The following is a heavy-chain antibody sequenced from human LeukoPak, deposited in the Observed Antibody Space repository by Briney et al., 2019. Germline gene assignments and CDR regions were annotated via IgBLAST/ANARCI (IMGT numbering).Heavy chain of an antibody. D-gene: IGHD2-21*01. CDR3: ARDADPPYYCGGDC. Sequence: SLKVSCKASGGTFSNYPITWVRQAPGQGLEWMGRISPILGIANYAQKFQGRVMITADKSTSTAYMELSSLRSEDTAVYYCARDADPPYYCGGDCWGQGTLVTVSS. J-gene: IGHJ4*02. V-gene: IGHV1-69*04. CDR2: ISPILGIA. CDR1: GGTFSNYP.